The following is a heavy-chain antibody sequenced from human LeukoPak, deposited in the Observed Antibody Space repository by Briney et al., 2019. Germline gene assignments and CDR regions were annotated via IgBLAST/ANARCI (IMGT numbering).Heavy chain of an antibody. V-gene: IGHV1-46*01. CDR3: ARDFVWAVDY. CDR1: GFTFSSYH. J-gene: IGHJ4*02. Sequence: GASVKVSCKAFGFTFSSYHIHWVRQAPGQGLEWMGIIKPRDDSTIYAQKFQGRLIMTWDTSTSTAYMELSSLRSDDTALYYCARDFVWAVDYWGQGSLVIVSS. D-gene: IGHD3-16*01. CDR2: IKPRDDST.